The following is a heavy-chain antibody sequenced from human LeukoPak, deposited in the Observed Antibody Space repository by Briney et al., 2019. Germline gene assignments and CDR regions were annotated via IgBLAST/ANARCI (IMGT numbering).Heavy chain of an antibody. CDR3: ARSGGDRRYYDFWSGYYLRGRGYYYYMDV. CDR2: IYTSGST. CDR1: GGSISSYY. D-gene: IGHD3-3*01. V-gene: IGHV4-4*09. Sequence: SETLSLTCTVSGGSISSYYWSWIRQPPGKGLGWIGYIYTSGSTNYNPSLKSRVTISVDTSKNQFSLKLSSVTAADTAVYYCARSGGDRRYYDFWSGYYLRGRGYYYYMDVWGKGTTVTVSS. J-gene: IGHJ6*03.